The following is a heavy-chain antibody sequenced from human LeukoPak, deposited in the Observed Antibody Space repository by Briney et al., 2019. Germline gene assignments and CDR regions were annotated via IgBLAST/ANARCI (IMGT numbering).Heavy chain of an antibody. D-gene: IGHD3-10*01. CDR3: ARGVGRTYYYGSGSYYMDWFDP. Sequence: GESLKISCKGSGYSFTSYWIGWVRQMPGKGLEWMGIIYPGDSDTRYSPSFQGQVTISADKSISTAYLQWSSLKASDTAMYYCARGVGRTYYYGSGSYYMDWFDPWGQGTLVTVSS. CDR1: GYSFTSYW. V-gene: IGHV5-51*01. CDR2: IYPGDSDT. J-gene: IGHJ5*02.